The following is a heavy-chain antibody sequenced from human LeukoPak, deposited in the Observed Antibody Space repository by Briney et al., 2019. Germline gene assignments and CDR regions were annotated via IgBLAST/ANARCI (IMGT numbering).Heavy chain of an antibody. Sequence: GGSLRLSCAASGFTFSDYYMSWIRQAPGKGLEWVSYISSSSSYTNYADSVKGRFTISRDNAKNSLYLQMNSLRVEDTAVYYCVKSMGVNDNWGQGTLVTVSS. CDR1: GFTFSDYY. J-gene: IGHJ4*02. CDR2: ISSSSSYT. CDR3: VKSMGVNDN. V-gene: IGHV3-11*06. D-gene: IGHD1-26*01.